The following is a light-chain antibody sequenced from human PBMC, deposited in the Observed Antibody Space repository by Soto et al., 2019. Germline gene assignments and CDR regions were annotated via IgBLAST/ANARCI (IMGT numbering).Light chain of an antibody. CDR2: EVI. V-gene: IGLV2-8*01. CDR1: YSDVGGSNY. CDR3: SSNVVGTNLKI. J-gene: IGLJ2*01. Sequence: QSALTQPPSASGSTGQSVTISCTGTYSDVGGSNYVSWYQQHPGKAPKLVIYEVIQRPSGVPDRFSGSRSGNTASLTVSRLQAEDEADYYCSSNVVGTNLKIFGGGTKLTV.